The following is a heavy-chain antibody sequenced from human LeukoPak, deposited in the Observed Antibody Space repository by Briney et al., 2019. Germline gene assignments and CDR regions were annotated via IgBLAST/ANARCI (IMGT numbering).Heavy chain of an antibody. J-gene: IGHJ4*02. CDR2: ISYDGSNK. V-gene: IGHV3-30*18. Sequence: GRSLRLSCAASGFTFSSYGMHWVRQAPGKGLEWVAVISYDGSNKYYADSVKGRFTISRDNSKNTLYLQMNSLRAEDTAVYYCAKVSTEFDWLESHDYWGQGTPVAVSS. CDR1: GFTFSSYG. D-gene: IGHD3-9*01. CDR3: AKVSTEFDWLESHDY.